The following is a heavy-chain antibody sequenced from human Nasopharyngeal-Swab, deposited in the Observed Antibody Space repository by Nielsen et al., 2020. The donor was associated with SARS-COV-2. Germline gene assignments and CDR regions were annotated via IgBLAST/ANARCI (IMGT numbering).Heavy chain of an antibody. CDR3: ARQMDYYGSGSPPGY. D-gene: IGHD3-10*01. CDR2: IYPGDSDT. V-gene: IGHV5-51*01. Sequence: KVSCKGSGYSFTSYWIGWVRQMPGKGLEWMGIIYPGDSDTRYSPSFQGQVTISADKSISTAYLQWSSLKASDTDMYYCARQMDYYGSGSPPGYWGQGTLVTVSS. CDR1: GYSFTSYW. J-gene: IGHJ4*02.